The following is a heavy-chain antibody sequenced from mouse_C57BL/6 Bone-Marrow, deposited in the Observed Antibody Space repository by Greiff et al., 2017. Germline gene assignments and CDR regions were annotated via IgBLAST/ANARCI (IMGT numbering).Heavy chain of an antibody. J-gene: IGHJ4*01. CDR1: GYTFTSYG. D-gene: IGHD1-1*01. Sequence: QVQLQQSGAELARPGASVKLSCKASGYTFTSYGISWVKQRTGQGLEWIGEIYPRSGNTYYNEKFKGKATLTADKSSSTAYRELRSLTSEDSAVYFCARYYYYGSSYAMDYWGQGTSVTVSS. CDR3: ARYYYYGSSYAMDY. CDR2: IYPRSGNT. V-gene: IGHV1-81*01.